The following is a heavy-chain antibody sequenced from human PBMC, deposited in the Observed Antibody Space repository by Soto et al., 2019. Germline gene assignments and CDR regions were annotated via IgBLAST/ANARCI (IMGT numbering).Heavy chain of an antibody. CDR1: KFTFDDYA. D-gene: IGHD4-17*01. CDR2: ISWNSHSI. J-gene: IGHJ4*02. Sequence: VQLVESGGGLVQPGRSLRLSCAASKFTFDDYAMHWVRQTPGKGLEWVSGISWNSHSIGYADSVKGRFTISRDNAKNSLYLQMNSLRTEDTALYYCVKDGVPFYGGPGFFDYWGQGTLVTVSS. CDR3: VKDGVPFYGGPGFFDY. V-gene: IGHV3-9*01.